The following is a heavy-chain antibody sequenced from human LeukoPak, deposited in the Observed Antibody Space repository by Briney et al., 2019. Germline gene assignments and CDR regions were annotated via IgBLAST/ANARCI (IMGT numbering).Heavy chain of an antibody. V-gene: IGHV4-34*01. D-gene: IGHD5-18*01. CDR2: INHSGST. Sequence: PSETLSLTCAVYGGSFSGYYWSWIRQPPGKGLEWIGEINHSGSTNYNPSLKSRVTISVDTSKNQFSLKLSSVTAADTAVYYCARGMARFIQLRPPLSCNYFDYWGQGTLVTVSS. J-gene: IGHJ4*02. CDR1: GGSFSGYY. CDR3: ARGMARFIQLRPPLSCNYFDY.